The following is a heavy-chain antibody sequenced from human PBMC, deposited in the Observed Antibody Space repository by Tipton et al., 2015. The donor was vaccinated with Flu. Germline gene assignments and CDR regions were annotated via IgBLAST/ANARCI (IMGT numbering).Heavy chain of an antibody. CDR2: INHSGST. CDR3: ARIRGGGRGYSYGRRWFDP. Sequence: LRLSCAVYGGSFSGYYWSWIRQPPGKGLEWIGEINHSGSTNYNPSLKSRVTISVDTSKNQFSLKLSSVTAADTAVYYCARIRGGGRGYSYGRRWFDPWGQGTLVTVSS. J-gene: IGHJ5*02. D-gene: IGHD5-18*01. V-gene: IGHV4-34*01. CDR1: GGSFSGYY.